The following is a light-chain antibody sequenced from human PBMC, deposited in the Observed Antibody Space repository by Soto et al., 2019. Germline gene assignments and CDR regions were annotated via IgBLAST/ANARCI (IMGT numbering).Light chain of an antibody. Sequence: EVVLTQYPGTLSLSPGERATLSCRASQSVSSSYLAWYQQKPGQAPRLLIYGASSRATGIPDRFSGSGSGTDFTLTISRLEPEDFAVYYCQQYGSSPWTFGQGTKVDNK. CDR2: GAS. CDR1: QSVSSSY. CDR3: QQYGSSPWT. V-gene: IGKV3-20*01. J-gene: IGKJ1*01.